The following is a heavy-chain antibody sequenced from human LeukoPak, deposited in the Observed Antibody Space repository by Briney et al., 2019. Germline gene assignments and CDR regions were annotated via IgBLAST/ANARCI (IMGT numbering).Heavy chain of an antibody. Sequence: PGGSLRLSCETSGFTFSDYYMTWLRQAPGKGLEWLSYISSRANTIYYADSVKGRFTISRDNAKNSLYLQMNSLRAEDTAVYYCARSHHDFWSGKYYYYYMDIWGKGTTVTVSS. J-gene: IGHJ6*03. CDR1: GFTFSDYY. CDR2: ISSRANTI. D-gene: IGHD3-3*01. V-gene: IGHV3-11*04. CDR3: ARSHHDFWSGKYYYYYMDI.